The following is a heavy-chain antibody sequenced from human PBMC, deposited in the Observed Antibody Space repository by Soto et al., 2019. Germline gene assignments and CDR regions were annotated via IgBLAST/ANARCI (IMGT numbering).Heavy chain of an antibody. V-gene: IGHV4-38-2*01. CDR2: IYHSGST. Sequence: PSETLSLTCAVSGYSISSCYYWGWIRQPPGRGLEWIGSIYHSGSTYYNPSLKSRVTISVDTSKNQFSLKLSSVTAADTAVYYCARDYYDSSGLGLVPTFDPWGQGTLVTVSS. D-gene: IGHD3-22*01. CDR1: GYSISSCYY. CDR3: ARDYYDSSGLGLVPTFDP. J-gene: IGHJ5*02.